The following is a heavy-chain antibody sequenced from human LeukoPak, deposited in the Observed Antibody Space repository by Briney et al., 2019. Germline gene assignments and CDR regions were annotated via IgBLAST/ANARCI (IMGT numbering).Heavy chain of an antibody. J-gene: IGHJ6*03. Sequence: SQTLSLTCTVSGGSISSGSYYWSWIRQPAGKGLEWIGRIYTSGSTNYNPSLKSRVTISVDTSKNQFSLKLSSVTAADTAVYYCTRLIMSSIYYYYMDVWGKGTTVTVSS. V-gene: IGHV4-61*02. D-gene: IGHD3-10*01. CDR1: GGSISSGSYY. CDR2: IYTSGST. CDR3: TRLIMSSIYYYYMDV.